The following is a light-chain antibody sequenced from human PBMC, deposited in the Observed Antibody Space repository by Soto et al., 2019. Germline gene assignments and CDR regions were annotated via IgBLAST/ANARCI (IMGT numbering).Light chain of an antibody. V-gene: IGLV1-40*01. J-gene: IGLJ2*01. CDR3: QSYDSSLSGVV. CDR1: SSNTGAGYD. CDR2: GHN. Sequence: QSVLTQPPSASGAPGQRVTISCTGTSSNTGAGYDVHWYQHHPGTAPKLLINGHNNRPSGVSDRFSAYKSGTSASLVITGLPAEDDADYYCQSYDSSLSGVVFGGGTKLTVL.